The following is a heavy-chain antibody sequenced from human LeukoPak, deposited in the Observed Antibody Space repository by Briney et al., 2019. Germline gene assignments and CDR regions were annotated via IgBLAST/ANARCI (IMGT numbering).Heavy chain of an antibody. V-gene: IGHV1-18*01. CDR3: ARDIGGIVATKNNWFDP. CDR1: GYTFTSYG. Sequence: ASVKVFCKASGYTFTSYGISWVRQAPGQGLEWMGWISAYNGNTNYAQKLQGRVTMTTDTSTSTAYMELRSLRSDDTAVYYCARDIGGIVATKNNWFDPWGQGTLVTVSS. J-gene: IGHJ5*02. D-gene: IGHD5-12*01. CDR2: ISAYNGNT.